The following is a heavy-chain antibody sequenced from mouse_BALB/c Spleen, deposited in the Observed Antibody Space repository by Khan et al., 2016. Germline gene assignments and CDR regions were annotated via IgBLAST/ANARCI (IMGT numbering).Heavy chain of an antibody. CDR3: AIYHGYCFDY. J-gene: IGHJ2*01. Sequence: QVQLQQSGAELAKPGASVKMSCKASGYTFTSYWMHWVKQRPGQGLEWIGYIYPSTGYTEYNQKLKDKPTFTADKSSSTAYMQLSSLTSKHAAVYCCAIYHGYCFDYWVQGTTLTVSS. CDR2: IYPSTGYT. D-gene: IGHD2-3*01. CDR1: GYTFTSYW. V-gene: IGHV1-7*01.